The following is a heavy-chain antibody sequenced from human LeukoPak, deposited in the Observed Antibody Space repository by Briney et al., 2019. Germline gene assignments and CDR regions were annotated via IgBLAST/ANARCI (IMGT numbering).Heavy chain of an antibody. D-gene: IGHD5-18*01. V-gene: IGHV4-61*01. CDR1: GGSISSSSYY. CDR2: IYYSGST. Sequence: PSETLSLTCTVSGGSISSSSYYWSWIRQPPGKGLEWIGYIYYSGSTNYNPSLKSRVTISVDTSKNQFSLNLSSVTAADTAVYYCARGISGYIYGYSFDSWGQGTLVTVSS. CDR3: ARGISGYIYGYSFDS. J-gene: IGHJ4*02.